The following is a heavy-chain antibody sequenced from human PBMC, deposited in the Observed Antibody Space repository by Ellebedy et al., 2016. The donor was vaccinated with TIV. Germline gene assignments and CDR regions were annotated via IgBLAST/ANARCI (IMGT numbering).Heavy chain of an antibody. V-gene: IGHV3-9*01. CDR1: GFTFDDYA. Sequence: SLKISXAASGFTFDDYAMHWVRQAPGKGLEWVSGISWNSGSIGYADSVKGRFTISRDNAKNSLYLQMNSLRAEDTALYYCAKDIVATTYYYYYGMDVWGQGTTVTVSS. J-gene: IGHJ6*02. CDR3: AKDIVATTYYYYYGMDV. CDR2: ISWNSGSI. D-gene: IGHD5-12*01.